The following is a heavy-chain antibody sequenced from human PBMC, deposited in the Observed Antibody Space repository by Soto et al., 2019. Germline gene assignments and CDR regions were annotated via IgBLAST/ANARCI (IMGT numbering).Heavy chain of an antibody. CDR1: GFTFSSYS. V-gene: IGHV3-21*01. CDR3: ARDPAQGRIAVAGTPPYYYGMDV. D-gene: IGHD6-19*01. Sequence: PGGSLRLSCAASGFTFSSYSMNWVRQAPGKGLEWVSSISSSSSYIYYADSVKGRFTISRDNAKNSLYLQMNSLRAEDTAVYYCARDPAQGRIAVAGTPPYYYGMDVWGQGTTVTVSS. CDR2: ISSSSSYI. J-gene: IGHJ6*02.